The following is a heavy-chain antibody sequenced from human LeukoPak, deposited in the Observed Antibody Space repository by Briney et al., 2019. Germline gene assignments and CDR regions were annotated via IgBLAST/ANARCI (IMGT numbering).Heavy chain of an antibody. J-gene: IGHJ4*02. V-gene: IGHV3-48*01. Sequence: GGSLRLSGAASGFTLSNYNMNWVRQAPGKGLEWVSFISDSSSHTFYSDSVKGRFTVSRDNVKKSLYLQMNSLRAEDTAIYYCARDGEGGAAAGYWGQGTLVTVSS. CDR1: GFTLSNYN. CDR3: ARDGEGGAAAGY. D-gene: IGHD6-13*01. CDR2: ISDSSSHT.